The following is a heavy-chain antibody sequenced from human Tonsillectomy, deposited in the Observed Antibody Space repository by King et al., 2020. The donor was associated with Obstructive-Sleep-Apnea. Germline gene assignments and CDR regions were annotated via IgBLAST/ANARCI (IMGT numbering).Heavy chain of an antibody. CDR2: IYYSEST. V-gene: IGHV4-31*03. CDR3: ARSYDILTGYYNSYFQH. J-gene: IGHJ1*01. D-gene: IGHD3-9*01. CDR1: GGSISSGGYY. Sequence: QLQESGPGLVKPSQTLSLTCTVSGGSISSGGYYWSWLRQHPGKGLEWIGYIYYSESTYYNPSLKSRVTISVDTSKNQFSLKLSSVTAADTAVYYCARSYDILTGYYNSYFQHWGQGTLVTVSS.